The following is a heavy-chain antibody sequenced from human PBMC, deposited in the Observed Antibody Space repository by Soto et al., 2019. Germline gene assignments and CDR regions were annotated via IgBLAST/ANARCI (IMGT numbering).Heavy chain of an antibody. Sequence: PGGSLRLSCAASGFTCSSYSMNWVRQAPGKVLEWVSSISSSSSYIYYADSVKGRFTISRDNAKNALYLQMNSLRAEDTAVYYCARESEQQIYYGDYDLAYGMDVWGQGTTVTVSS. D-gene: IGHD4-17*01. V-gene: IGHV3-21*01. CDR3: ARESEQQIYYGDYDLAYGMDV. CDR1: GFTCSSYS. J-gene: IGHJ6*02. CDR2: ISSSSSYI.